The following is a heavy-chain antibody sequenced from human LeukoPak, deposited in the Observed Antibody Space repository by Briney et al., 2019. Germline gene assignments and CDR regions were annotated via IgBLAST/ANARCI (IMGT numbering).Heavy chain of an antibody. CDR3: ARAPIPYDRSRTDYRFDP. CDR2: IYYSGST. D-gene: IGHD3-16*01. Sequence: TSETLSLTCTVSGGSISSYYWSWIRQPPGKGLEWIGYIYYSGSTNYNPSLKSRVTISLDTSKSQFSLKLTSVTAADTAVYYCARAPIPYDRSRTDYRFDPWGQGTLVTVAS. V-gene: IGHV4-59*01. CDR1: GGSISSYY. J-gene: IGHJ5*02.